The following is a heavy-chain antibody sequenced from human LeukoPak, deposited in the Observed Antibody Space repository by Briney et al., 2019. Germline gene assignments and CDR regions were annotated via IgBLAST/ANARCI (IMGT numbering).Heavy chain of an antibody. D-gene: IGHD3-9*01. CDR2: IKSKTDGGTT. V-gene: IGHV3-15*01. Sequence: PGGSLRLSCAASGFTFSNAWMSWVRQAPGKGLEWVGRIKSKTDGGTTDYAAPVKGRFTISRDDSKNTLYLQMNSLKTEDTAVYYCTTDRFDWLEYFDYWGQGTLVTVSS. J-gene: IGHJ4*02. CDR1: GFTFSNAW. CDR3: TTDRFDWLEYFDY.